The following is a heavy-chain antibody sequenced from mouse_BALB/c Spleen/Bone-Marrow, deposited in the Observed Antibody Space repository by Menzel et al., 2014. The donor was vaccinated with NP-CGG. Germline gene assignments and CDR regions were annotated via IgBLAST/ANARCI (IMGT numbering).Heavy chain of an antibody. CDR1: GYFITSGYS. Sequence: EVKLMESGPDLVKPSQSLSLPCTVTGYFITSGYSWHWIRHFPGNKLEWMGYIHFSGSTNYNPSLKSRISITLDRSKNHFILQLNAVCTEDAAAYYVARGYYSVRSRYDMDYWGPGTSVTVSS. J-gene: IGHJ4*01. D-gene: IGHD1-1*01. CDR3: ARGYYSVRSRYDMDY. CDR2: IHFSGST. V-gene: IGHV3-1*02.